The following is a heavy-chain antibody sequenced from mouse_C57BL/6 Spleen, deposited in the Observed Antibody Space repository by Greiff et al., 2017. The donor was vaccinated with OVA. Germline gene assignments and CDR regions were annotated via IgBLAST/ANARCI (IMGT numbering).Heavy chain of an antibody. CDR2: IYPNSGST. D-gene: IGHD2-3*01. J-gene: IGHJ3*01. CDR1: GYTFTSYW. CDR3: ASEDGHWFAY. Sequence: QVQLQQPGAELVKPGASVKLSCKASGYTFTSYWMHWVKQRPGQGLEWIGMIYPNSGSTNYNEKFKSKATLTVDKSSSTAYMQLSSLTSEASAVYYCASEDGHWFAYWGQGTLVTVSA. V-gene: IGHV1-64*01.